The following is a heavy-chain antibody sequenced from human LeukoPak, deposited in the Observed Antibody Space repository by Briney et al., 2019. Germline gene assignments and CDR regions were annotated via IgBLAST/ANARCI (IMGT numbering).Heavy chain of an antibody. CDR2: IWYDDTDT. V-gene: IGHV3-33*01. CDR1: GFTFSRFN. Sequence: GGSLRLSCVASGFTFSRFNMHWVRQAPGKGLEWVALIWYDDTDTYYADSVKGRFTISRDDSKNTVYLQMNSLRAEDTALYYCARGFSDFDYWGHGTLVTVSS. J-gene: IGHJ4*01. CDR3: ARGFSDFDY. D-gene: IGHD3-3*01.